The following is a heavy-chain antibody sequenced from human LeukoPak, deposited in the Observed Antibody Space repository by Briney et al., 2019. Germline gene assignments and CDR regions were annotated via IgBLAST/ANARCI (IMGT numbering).Heavy chain of an antibody. CDR3: ARDPYGDYVDY. Sequence: SAKVSCKASGGTFSSYAISWVRQAPGQGLEWMGRIIPIFGTANYAQKFQGRVTITADKSTSTAYMELSSLRSEDTAVYYCARDPYGDYVDYWGQGTLVTVSS. V-gene: IGHV1-69*06. CDR1: GGTFSSYA. J-gene: IGHJ4*02. D-gene: IGHD4-17*01. CDR2: IIPIFGTA.